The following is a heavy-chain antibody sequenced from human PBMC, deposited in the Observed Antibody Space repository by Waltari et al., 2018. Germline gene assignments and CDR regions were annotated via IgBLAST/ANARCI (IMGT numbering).Heavy chain of an antibody. CDR3: ARVVANYDFWSGYSYGAFDI. CDR2: ISAYNGNT. V-gene: IGHV1-18*01. Sequence: QVQLVQSGAEVKKPGASVKVYCKASGYTFTSYGISWVRKAPGQGLEWMGWISAYNGNTNYAQKLQGRVTMTTDTSTSTAYMELRSLRSDDTAVYYCARVVANYDFWSGYSYGAFDIWGQGTMVTVSS. CDR1: GYTFTSYG. D-gene: IGHD3-3*01. J-gene: IGHJ3*02.